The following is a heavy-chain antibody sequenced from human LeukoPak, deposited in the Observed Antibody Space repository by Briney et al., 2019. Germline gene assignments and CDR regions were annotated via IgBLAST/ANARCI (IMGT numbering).Heavy chain of an antibody. J-gene: IGHJ4*02. CDR2: ISYDGSNK. CDR1: GFTFSSYG. V-gene: IGHV3-30*03. Sequence: GGSLGLSCAASGFTFSSYGMHWVRQAPGKGLEWVAVISYDGSNKYYADSVKGRFTISRDNSKNTLYLQMNSLRAEDTAVYYCARGAPGDYDYVAFDYWGQGALVTVSS. D-gene: IGHD5-12*01. CDR3: ARGAPGDYDYVAFDY.